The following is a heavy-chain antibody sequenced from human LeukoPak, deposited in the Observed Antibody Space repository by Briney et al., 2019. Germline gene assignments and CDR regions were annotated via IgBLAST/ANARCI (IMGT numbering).Heavy chain of an antibody. CDR3: AREGPSEYGSRVAARNDY. V-gene: IGHV1-46*03. CDR1: GYTFTSYY. D-gene: IGHD6-6*01. Sequence: ASVKVSCKASGYTFTSYYMHWVRQAPGQGLEWMGIINPSGGSTSYAQKFQGRVTMTRDTSTGTVYMELSSLRSEDTAVYYCAREGPSEYGSRVAARNDYWGQGTLVTVSS. J-gene: IGHJ4*02. CDR2: INPSGGST.